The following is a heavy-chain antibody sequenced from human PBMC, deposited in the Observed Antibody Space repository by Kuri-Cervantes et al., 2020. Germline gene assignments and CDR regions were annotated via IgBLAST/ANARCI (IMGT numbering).Heavy chain of an antibody. Sequence: SCKASGYTFTSYAMHWVRQAPGKGLEWLAVISYDGSNKYYADSVKGRFTISRDSSKNTLYLQMNSLRAEDTAVYYCARRASSSDAFDIWGQGTMVTVSS. D-gene: IGHD6-6*01. CDR3: ARRASSSDAFDI. CDR2: ISYDGSNK. J-gene: IGHJ3*02. CDR1: GYTFTSYA. V-gene: IGHV3-30*01.